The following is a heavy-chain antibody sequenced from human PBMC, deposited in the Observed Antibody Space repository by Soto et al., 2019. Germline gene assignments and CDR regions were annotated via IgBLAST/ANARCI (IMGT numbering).Heavy chain of an antibody. CDR1: GGSLSGYY. CDR3: ARSVNRNSLYGVDV. D-gene: IGHD1-7*01. Sequence: PSETLSLTCAVNGGSLSGYYWSWIRQSPGKGLEWIGEINHRGSSDYNPSLKSRVTLSIDASMNHVTLELTSVTAADTAVYYCARSVNRNSLYGVDVWGQGTAVTVSS. J-gene: IGHJ6*02. CDR2: INHRGSS. V-gene: IGHV4-34*01.